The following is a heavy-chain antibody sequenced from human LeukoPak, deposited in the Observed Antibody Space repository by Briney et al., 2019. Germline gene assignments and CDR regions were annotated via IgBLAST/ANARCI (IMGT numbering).Heavy chain of an antibody. Sequence: PSGTLSLTCSVSGVSINNYYWSWIREPPGRGLEWIGYVYYSGSTNYNPSLKSRVTISVDTSKNQFSLKLSSVTAADTAVHYCARSRGYSGYAYDAFDIWGQGTMVTVSS. CDR1: GVSINNYY. CDR2: VYYSGST. J-gene: IGHJ3*02. CDR3: ARSRGYSGYAYDAFDI. D-gene: IGHD5-12*01. V-gene: IGHV4-59*01.